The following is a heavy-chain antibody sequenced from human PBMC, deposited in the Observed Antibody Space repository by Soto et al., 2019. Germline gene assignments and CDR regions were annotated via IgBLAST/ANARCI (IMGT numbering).Heavy chain of an antibody. CDR3: ARRDSHGYFRYFDN. V-gene: IGHV1-69*06. D-gene: IGHD4-17*01. Sequence: QVQLVQSGAEVKRPGSSVKVSCKASGGTFSSYPISWVRQAPGQGLEWMGGTNGNLGTGNYAQKFRGRLTITTDISTTTVYMELRSLTSEDTAVYYCARRDSHGYFRYFDNWGQGTLVTVSS. CDR2: TNGNLGTG. J-gene: IGHJ4*02. CDR1: GGTFSSYP.